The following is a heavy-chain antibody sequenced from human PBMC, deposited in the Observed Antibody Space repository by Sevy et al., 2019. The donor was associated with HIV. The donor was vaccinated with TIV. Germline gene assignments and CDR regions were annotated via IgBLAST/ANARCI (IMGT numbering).Heavy chain of an antibody. J-gene: IGHJ3*01. V-gene: IGHV3-9*01. CDR1: GFTFGDYA. CDR2: ISWNSGAL. Sequence: GGSLRLSCAGSGFTFGDYAMHWVRQVPGKGLEWVSGISWNSGALDHADSVRVRFTISRDNAKSSLYLQMNSLRLEDTALYYCARAQGYCVVERCYGGSVNAFDFRCQGTMVTVSS. CDR3: ARAQGYCVVERCYGGSVNAFDF. D-gene: IGHD2-15*01.